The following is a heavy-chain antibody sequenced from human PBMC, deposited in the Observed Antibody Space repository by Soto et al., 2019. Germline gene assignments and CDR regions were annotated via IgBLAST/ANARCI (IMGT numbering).Heavy chain of an antibody. CDR1: GFTFIKYA. J-gene: IGHJ2*01. D-gene: IGHD2-21*01. CDR3: ARKVVGSTSRPDYWYFDL. CDR2: ISGGGDAT. V-gene: IGHV3-23*01. Sequence: EVQLLESGGDSVQPGGSVRLSCAGSGFTFIKYAMNWVRQAPGKGLEWGSTISGGGDATFFADSVRGRFTFSRDNSKNTVTLQMNSLGVDDTAVYYCARKVVGSTSRPDYWYFDLWGRGTLVTVSS.